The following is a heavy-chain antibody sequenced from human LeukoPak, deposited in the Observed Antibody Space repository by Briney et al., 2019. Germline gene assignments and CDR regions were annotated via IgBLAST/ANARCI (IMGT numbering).Heavy chain of an antibody. CDR3: AKGVTVTRVYNWFDP. D-gene: IGHD4-17*01. CDR2: ISATGGST. Sequence: PGGSLRLSRAASGFTFSSYAMSWVRQAPGKGLEWVSGISATGGSTYYADSVKGRFTISRDNSKNTLYLQMISLRAEDTAVYYCAKGVTVTRVYNWFDPWGQGTLVTVSS. V-gene: IGHV3-23*01. J-gene: IGHJ5*02. CDR1: GFTFSSYA.